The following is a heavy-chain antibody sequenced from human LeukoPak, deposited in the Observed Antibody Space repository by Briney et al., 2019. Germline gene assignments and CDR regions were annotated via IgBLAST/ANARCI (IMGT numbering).Heavy chain of an antibody. Sequence: SETLSLTCTVSGASITSYYWTWIRQPPGKELEWIGNIYTSADINLNPSLKSRVTISLDASKRQFSLKLNSVSAADTAIYYCARSPFVGGVGATSWYFDLWGRGALVTVSS. J-gene: IGHJ2*01. CDR3: ARSPFVGGVGATSWYFDL. D-gene: IGHD1-26*01. CDR1: GASITSYY. V-gene: IGHV4-4*09. CDR2: IYTSADI.